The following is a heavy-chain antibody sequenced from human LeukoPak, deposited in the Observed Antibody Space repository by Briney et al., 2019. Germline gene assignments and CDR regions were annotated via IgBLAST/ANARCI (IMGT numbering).Heavy chain of an antibody. Sequence: ASVKVSCKASGYTFTSYYMHWVRQAPGQGLEWMGIINPSGGSTSYAQKFQGRVTMTRDTSTSTVYMELSSLRSEDTAVYYCAKNFNSSSWYEDYMDVWGKGTTVTISS. CDR1: GYTFTSYY. D-gene: IGHD6-13*01. CDR2: INPSGGST. V-gene: IGHV1-46*01. J-gene: IGHJ6*03. CDR3: AKNFNSSSWYEDYMDV.